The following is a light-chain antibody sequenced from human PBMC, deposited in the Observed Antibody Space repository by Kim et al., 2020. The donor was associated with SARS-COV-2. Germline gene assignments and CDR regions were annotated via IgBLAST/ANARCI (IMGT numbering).Light chain of an antibody. Sequence: SYELTQPPSVSVSPGKTARITCSGDALPKQYAYWYQQKPGQAPVLVIYKDSERPSGIPERFSGSSSGTTVTLTISGVQAEDEADYYCQSADSSGTYVVFG. CDR1: ALPKQY. J-gene: IGLJ2*01. CDR2: KDS. V-gene: IGLV3-25*03. CDR3: QSADSSGTYVV.